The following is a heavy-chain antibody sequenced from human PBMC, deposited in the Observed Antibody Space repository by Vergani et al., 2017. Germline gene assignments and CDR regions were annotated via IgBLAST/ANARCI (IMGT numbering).Heavy chain of an antibody. V-gene: IGHV3-30*18. CDR3: AKDRAASGMFDY. CDR1: GFTFSSYG. CDR2: ILYDGSNK. Sequence: QVQLVESGGGVVQPGRSLRLSCAASGFTFSSYGMHWVRQAPGKGLEWVAVILYDGSNKYYADSVKGRFTISRDNSKNTLYMQMNSLRAEDTAVYYCAKDRAASGMFDYWGQGTLVTVSS. J-gene: IGHJ4*02. D-gene: IGHD6-13*01.